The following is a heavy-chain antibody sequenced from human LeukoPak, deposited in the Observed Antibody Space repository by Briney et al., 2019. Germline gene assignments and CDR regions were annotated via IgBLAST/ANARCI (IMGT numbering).Heavy chain of an antibody. CDR1: EFTFITYS. CDR3: AKGPLTEVAGTTWDY. V-gene: IGHV3-21*04. D-gene: IGHD6-19*01. CDR2: ISTSGTYI. J-gene: IGHJ4*02. Sequence: GGSLRLSCAASEFTFITYSMNWVRQAPGKGLEWVSSISTSGTYIYYADSVKGRFTISRDNSKNTLYLQMTSLRAEDTAEYYCAKGPLTEVAGTTWDYWGQGTLVIVSS.